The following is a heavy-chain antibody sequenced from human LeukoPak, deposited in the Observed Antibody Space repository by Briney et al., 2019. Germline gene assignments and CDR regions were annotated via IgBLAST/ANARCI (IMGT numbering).Heavy chain of an antibody. V-gene: IGHV1-2*02. CDR1: GYTFTGYY. D-gene: IGHD2-2*01. Sequence: ASVKVSCKASGYTFTGYYMHWVRQAPGQGLEWMGWINPSGGGTNYAQKFQSRVTMTRDTSISTAYMELSRLRSDDTAVYYCATPNRYCSSTSCYRDYYGMDVWGQGTTVTASS. CDR2: INPSGGGT. J-gene: IGHJ6*02. CDR3: ATPNRYCSSTSCYRDYYGMDV.